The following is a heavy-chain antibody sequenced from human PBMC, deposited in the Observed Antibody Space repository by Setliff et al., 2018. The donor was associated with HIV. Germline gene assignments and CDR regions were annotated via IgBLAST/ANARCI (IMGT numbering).Heavy chain of an antibody. J-gene: IGHJ3*02. Sequence: ASVKVSCKASGYTFTGYFIHWVRQAPGQGLEWMGRIIPNSAGTNYAQKFQGRVTMTRDTSISTAYLELSRLRSDDTAVYYCATKVYCTNGVCLDAFDIWGQGTMVTVSS. CDR3: ATKVYCTNGVCLDAFDI. V-gene: IGHV1-2*06. CDR1: GYTFTGYF. D-gene: IGHD2-8*01. CDR2: IIPNSAGT.